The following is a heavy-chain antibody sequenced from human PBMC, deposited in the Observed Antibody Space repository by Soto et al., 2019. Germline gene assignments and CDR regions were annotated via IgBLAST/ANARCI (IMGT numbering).Heavy chain of an antibody. D-gene: IGHD2-2*01. CDR1: GFTFSSYG. J-gene: IGHJ4*02. Sequence: VGSLRLSCAASGFTFSSYGMHWVRQAPGKGLEWVAVIWYDGSNKYYADSVKGRFTISRDNSKNTLYLQMNSLRAEDTAVYYCAKDGNSSTSLQDFDYWGQGTLVTVSS. CDR2: IWYDGSNK. V-gene: IGHV3-30*02. CDR3: AKDGNSSTSLQDFDY.